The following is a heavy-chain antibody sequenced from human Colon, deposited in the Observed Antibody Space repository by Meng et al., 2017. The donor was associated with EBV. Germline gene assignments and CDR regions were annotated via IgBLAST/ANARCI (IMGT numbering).Heavy chain of an antibody. CDR2: IYQGGHT. D-gene: IGHD5-24*01. Sequence: QDPSPVLVRHSGTPARPCYVSGDAFRSNNGWNWIRQPPGKGLQWIGEIYQGGHTNYNPSLKSRVAISVDSSNDQSSLSLSSVTAADTAVYYCARGNAYNAPSFDYWGQGTLVTVSS. CDR3: ARGNAYNAPSFDY. V-gene: IGHV4-4*02. CDR1: GDAFRSNNG. J-gene: IGHJ4*02.